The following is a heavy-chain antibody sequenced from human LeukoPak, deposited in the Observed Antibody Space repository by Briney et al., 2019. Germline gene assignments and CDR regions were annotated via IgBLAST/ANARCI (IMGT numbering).Heavy chain of an antibody. CDR1: GYTFTSYA. D-gene: IGHD4-17*01. V-gene: IGHV1-18*01. J-gene: IGHJ6*03. CDR3: ARVDDYGDYAYYQYYMDV. Sequence: ASVKVSCKASGYTFTSYALSWVRQAPGQGLGWMGWISAYTGNTNYAQKLQGRVTMTTDTSTSTAYMELRSLRSDDTAVYYCARVDDYGDYAYYQYYMDVWGKGTTVTVSS. CDR2: ISAYTGNT.